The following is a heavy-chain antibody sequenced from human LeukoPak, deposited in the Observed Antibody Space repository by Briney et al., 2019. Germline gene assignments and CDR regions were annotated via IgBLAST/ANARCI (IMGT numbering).Heavy chain of an antibody. CDR2: FYNTGSS. CDR1: GVSISSFY. V-gene: IGHV4-59*01. Sequence: SETLSLTCSVSGVSISSFYWTRIRHVPGKGLEWIGYFYNTGSSDYNPSLKSRDTFSEDTSKNPFSLSRSAVTAADTAVYFCASPGPYYSETSGYLVFWGQGILVTVSS. CDR3: ASPGPYYSETSGYLVF. J-gene: IGHJ4*02. D-gene: IGHD3-22*01.